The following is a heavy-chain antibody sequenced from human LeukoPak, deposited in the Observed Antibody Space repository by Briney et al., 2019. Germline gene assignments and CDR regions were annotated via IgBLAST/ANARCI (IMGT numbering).Heavy chain of an antibody. Sequence: GESPKISCKGSGYSFTNYWIGWVRQMPGKGLEWMGIIHPGDSNTRYSPSFQGQVTISADKSINTAYLQWSSLKASDTAMYYCARRTQNFFDPWGQGTLVTVSS. CDR1: GYSFTNYW. D-gene: IGHD1-1*01. J-gene: IGHJ5*02. CDR2: IHPGDSNT. V-gene: IGHV5-51*01. CDR3: ARRTQNFFDP.